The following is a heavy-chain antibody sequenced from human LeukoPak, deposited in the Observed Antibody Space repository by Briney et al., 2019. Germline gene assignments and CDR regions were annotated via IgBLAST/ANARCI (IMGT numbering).Heavy chain of an antibody. Sequence: GGSLRLSCAASGFTFSSYAMHWVCQAPGKGLEWVAVISYDGSNKYYADSVKGRFTISRDNSKNTLYLQMNSLRAEDTAVYYCARDLADAYYYGMDVWGQGTTVTVSS. J-gene: IGHJ6*02. CDR2: ISYDGSNK. CDR3: ARDLADAYYYGMDV. V-gene: IGHV3-30-3*01. CDR1: GFTFSSYA. D-gene: IGHD6-13*01.